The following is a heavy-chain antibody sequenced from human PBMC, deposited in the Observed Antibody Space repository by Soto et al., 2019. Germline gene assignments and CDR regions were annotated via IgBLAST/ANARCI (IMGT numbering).Heavy chain of an antibody. CDR1: GFSFSSYA. D-gene: IGHD6-19*01. CDR3: ARGVYSSDYFVKWFEP. V-gene: IGHV3-30-3*01. CDR2: ISHDGINK. J-gene: IGHJ5*02. Sequence: QVRLVESGGGVVQPGRSLRLSCTASGFSFSSYAMYWFRQPPGKGLEWVAVISHDGINKHYADSVKGRVTVSRDNSNRSLDLQLNSLRGEDTAMYYCARGVYSSDYFVKWFEPWGQGTLVTVSS.